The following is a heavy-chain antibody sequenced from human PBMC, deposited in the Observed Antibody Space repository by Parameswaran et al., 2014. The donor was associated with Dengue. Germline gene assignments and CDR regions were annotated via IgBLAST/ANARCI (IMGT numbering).Heavy chain of an antibody. CDR3: ARGGRVVVPAAIFRNWFDP. J-gene: IGHJ5*02. Sequence: WIRQPPGKGLEWIGSIYYSGSTYYNPSLKSRVTISVDTSKNQFSLKLSSVTAADTAVYYCARGGRVVVPAAIFRNWFDPWGQGTLVTVSS. D-gene: IGHD2-2*01. V-gene: IGHV4-39*07. CDR2: IYYSGST.